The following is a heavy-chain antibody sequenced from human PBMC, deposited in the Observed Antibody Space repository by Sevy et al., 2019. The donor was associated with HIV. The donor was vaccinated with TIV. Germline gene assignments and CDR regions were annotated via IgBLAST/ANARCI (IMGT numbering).Heavy chain of an antibody. CDR1: GGSISSYY. D-gene: IGHD3-22*01. CDR2: IYYSGST. J-gene: IGHJ6*02. CDR3: ARLTQYYYDSSGYSYYYYGMDV. V-gene: IGHV4-59*01. Sequence: SETLSLTCTVSGGSISSYYWSWIRQPPGKGLEWIGYIYYSGSTNYNPSLKSRVTISVDTSKNLFSLKLSSVTAADTAVYYCARLTQYYYDSSGYSYYYYGMDVWGQGTTVTVSS.